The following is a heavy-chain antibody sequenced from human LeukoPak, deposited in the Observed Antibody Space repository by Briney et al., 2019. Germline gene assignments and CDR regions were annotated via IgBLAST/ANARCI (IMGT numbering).Heavy chain of an antibody. CDR1: GYSISSGYY. D-gene: IGHD2-15*01. J-gene: IGHJ4*02. CDR2: IYHSGST. CDR3: ARGGTLDLAFDY. Sequence: SETLSLTCTVSGYSISSGYYWGWIRQPPGKGLEWIGSIYHSGSTYYNPSLKSRVTISVDTSKNQFSLKLSSVTAADTAVYYCARGGTLDLAFDYWGQGNLVTVSS. V-gene: IGHV4-38-2*02.